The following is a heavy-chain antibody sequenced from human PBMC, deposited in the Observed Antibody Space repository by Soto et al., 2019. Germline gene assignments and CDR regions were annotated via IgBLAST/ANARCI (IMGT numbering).Heavy chain of an antibody. Sequence: SETLSLTCTFSGGSISSGGYYLSWIRQHPGKGLEWIGYIYYSGSTYYNPSLKSRVTISVDTSKNQFSLKLSSVTAADTAVYYCARGGRAGGRGYDYYGMDVWGQGTTVTVSS. CDR2: IYYSGST. V-gene: IGHV4-31*03. D-gene: IGHD1-26*01. CDR1: GGSISSGGYY. CDR3: ARGGRAGGRGYDYYGMDV. J-gene: IGHJ6*02.